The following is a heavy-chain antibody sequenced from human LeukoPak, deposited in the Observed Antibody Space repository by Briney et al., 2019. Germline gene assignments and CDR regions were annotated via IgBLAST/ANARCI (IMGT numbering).Heavy chain of an antibody. Sequence: ASVKVSCKASGYTFTSYYMHWVRQAPGQGLEWMGIINPSGGSTTYAQKFQGRVTMTRDMSTSTVYMELSSLRSEDTAVYYCARMLNWNSHFDYWGQGTLVTVSS. CDR2: INPSGGST. V-gene: IGHV1-46*01. D-gene: IGHD1-7*01. CDR3: ARMLNWNSHFDY. J-gene: IGHJ4*02. CDR1: GYTFTSYY.